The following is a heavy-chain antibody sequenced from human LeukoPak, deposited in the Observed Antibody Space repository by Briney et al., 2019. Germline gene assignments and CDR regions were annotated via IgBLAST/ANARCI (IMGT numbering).Heavy chain of an antibody. V-gene: IGHV1-2*06. CDR2: INPNSGGT. Sequence: GASVKVSCKASGYTFTGYYMHWVRQAPGQGLEWMGRINPNSGGTNYAQKFQGRVTMTRDTSISTAYMELSRLRSDDTAVYYCARVNYGDYVAGAFGIWGQGTMVTASS. J-gene: IGHJ3*02. CDR1: GYTFTGYY. CDR3: ARVNYGDYVAGAFGI. D-gene: IGHD4-17*01.